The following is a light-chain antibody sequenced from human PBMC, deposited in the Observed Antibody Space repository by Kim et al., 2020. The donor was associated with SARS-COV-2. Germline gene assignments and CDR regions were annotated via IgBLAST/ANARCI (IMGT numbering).Light chain of an antibody. J-gene: IGLJ2*01. Sequence: SVSPGQTASITCSGDKLVDENVCWDQQKPGQSPVVVIYQDTNRSSGIPDRFSGSKSGNTATLTISGTQAMDEADYSCQVWDRSTVVFGGGTQLTVL. CDR3: QVWDRSTVV. CDR1: KLVDEN. CDR2: QDT. V-gene: IGLV3-1*01.